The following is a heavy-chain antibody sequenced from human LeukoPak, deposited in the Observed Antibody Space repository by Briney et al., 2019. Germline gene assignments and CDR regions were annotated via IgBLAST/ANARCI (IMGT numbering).Heavy chain of an antibody. D-gene: IGHD3-10*01. CDR3: ARGGYGSSTYYNNFDF. Sequence: SGGSLRLSCAASGFTVSSAYMTWVRQASGKGLEWVSVIYIGGSTYYADSVKGRFTISRDNSRNTLYLQMNSLRTEDTAVYYCARGGYGSSTYYNNFDFWGQGTLVTVSS. J-gene: IGHJ4*02. CDR2: IYIGGST. CDR1: GFTVSSAY. V-gene: IGHV3-53*01.